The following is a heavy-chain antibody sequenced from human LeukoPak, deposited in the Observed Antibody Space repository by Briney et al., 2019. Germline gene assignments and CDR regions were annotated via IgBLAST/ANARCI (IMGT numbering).Heavy chain of an antibody. V-gene: IGHV1-69*05. CDR2: IIPIFGTA. D-gene: IGHD2-2*02. Sequence: SVKVSCKASGGTLSSYAISWVRQAPGQGLEWMGGIIPIFGTANYAQKFQGRVTITTDESTSTAYMELSSLRSEDTAVYYCARDHTPVPAAIRGVWFDPWGQGTLVTVSS. J-gene: IGHJ5*02. CDR3: ARDHTPVPAAIRGVWFDP. CDR1: GGTLSSYA.